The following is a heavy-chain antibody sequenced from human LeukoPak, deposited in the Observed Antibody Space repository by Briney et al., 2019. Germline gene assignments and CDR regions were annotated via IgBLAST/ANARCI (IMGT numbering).Heavy chain of an antibody. D-gene: IGHD1-1*01. J-gene: IGHJ4*02. CDR1: GFTFSGFW. Sequence: GGSLRLSCAVSGFTFSGFWMSWSRQAPERGLEWVANIKEDGSEGYYVDSVKGRFTVTRDNAKSSLFLQMNSLRAEDTAIYYCARGSPFGTTDFWGQGTLVTVSS. V-gene: IGHV3-7*01. CDR2: IKEDGSEG. CDR3: ARGSPFGTTDF.